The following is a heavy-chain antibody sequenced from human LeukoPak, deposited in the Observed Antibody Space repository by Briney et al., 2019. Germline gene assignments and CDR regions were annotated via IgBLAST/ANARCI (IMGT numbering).Heavy chain of an antibody. V-gene: IGHV3-21*04. Sequence: PGGSLRLSCAASGFTFSRDAINWVRHAPGKGLEWVSSISTTSSSSYTNYADKLKGRFTISRDNAKSSLYLQLSSLRADDTAVYYCARVMAGYSYMDVWGKGTTVTVSS. CDR2: ISTTSSSSYT. CDR1: GFTFSRDA. J-gene: IGHJ6*03. CDR3: ARVMAGYSYMDV. D-gene: IGHD3-10*01.